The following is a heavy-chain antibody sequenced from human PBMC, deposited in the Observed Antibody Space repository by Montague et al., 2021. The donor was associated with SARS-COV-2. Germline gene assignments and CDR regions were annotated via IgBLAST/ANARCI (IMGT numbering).Heavy chain of an antibody. CDR2: ITWYSGTL. CDR3: AKDFDYYDSSGYFDY. Sequence: SLSLSCAASGFTFGDYAMHWVRQAPGKGPEWVSGITWYSGTLDYADSVKGRFTISRDNAKNSLYLQMNSLRVEDTALYYCAKDFDYYDSSGYFDYWGQGTLVTVSS. J-gene: IGHJ4*02. D-gene: IGHD3-22*01. V-gene: IGHV3-9*01. CDR1: GFTFGDYA.